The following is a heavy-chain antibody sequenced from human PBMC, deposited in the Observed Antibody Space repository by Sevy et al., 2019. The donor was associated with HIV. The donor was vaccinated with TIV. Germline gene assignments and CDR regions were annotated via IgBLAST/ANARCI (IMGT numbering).Heavy chain of an antibody. CDR1: GYTFTSYD. J-gene: IGHJ4*02. Sequence: ASVKVSCKASGYTFTSYDINWVRQATGQGLEWMGWMNPNSGNTGYAQKFQGRVTMTRNTSISTAYMELSSLGSEDTAVYYCARGHYDFWSGYSRPFDYWGQGTLVTVSS. D-gene: IGHD3-3*01. V-gene: IGHV1-8*01. CDR3: ARGHYDFWSGYSRPFDY. CDR2: MNPNSGNT.